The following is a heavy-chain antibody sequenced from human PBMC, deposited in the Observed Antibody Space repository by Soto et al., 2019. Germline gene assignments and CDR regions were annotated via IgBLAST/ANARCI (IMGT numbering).Heavy chain of an antibody. Sequence: EAHLLESGGGLVQPGGSLRLSCAASGFTFSRYAMNWVRQGPGKGLEWVSGISGSGDSTYYADSVKGRLTISRENSNNTRYLQMNSLRAEDTAVYYCAKALKYAVGTSGCFDPWGQGTLVTVSS. CDR2: ISGSGDST. CDR1: GFTFSRYA. D-gene: IGHD1-1*01. CDR3: AKALKYAVGTSGCFDP. V-gene: IGHV3-23*01. J-gene: IGHJ5*02.